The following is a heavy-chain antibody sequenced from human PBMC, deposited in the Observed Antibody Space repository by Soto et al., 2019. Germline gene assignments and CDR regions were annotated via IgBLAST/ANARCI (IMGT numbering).Heavy chain of an antibody. V-gene: IGHV1-8*02. D-gene: IGHD3-10*01. CDR2: MNPNSGNT. Sequence: ASVKVSCKASGYTFTSYYMHWVRQATGQGLEWMGWMNPNSGNTGYAQKFQGRVTMTRNTSISTAYMELSSLRSEDTAVYYCARGGVFFFAAPTNPFDYWGQGTTVTVSS. CDR3: ARGGVFFFAAPTNPFDY. CDR1: GYTFTSYY. J-gene: IGHJ4*02.